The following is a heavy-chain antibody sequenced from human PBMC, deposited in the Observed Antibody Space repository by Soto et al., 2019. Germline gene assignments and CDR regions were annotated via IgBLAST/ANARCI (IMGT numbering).Heavy chain of an antibody. D-gene: IGHD3-9*01. CDR2: IYSGGST. CDR3: AREVLRYFDWELRETNPDNMDV. V-gene: IGHV3-66*01. CDR1: GFTVSSNY. J-gene: IGHJ6*03. Sequence: GGSLRLSCAASGFTVSSNYMSWVRQAPGKGLEWVSVIYSGGSTYYADSVKGRFTISRDNSKNTLYLQMNSLRAEDTVVYYCAREVLRYFDWELRETNPDNMDVWGKGTTVTVSS.